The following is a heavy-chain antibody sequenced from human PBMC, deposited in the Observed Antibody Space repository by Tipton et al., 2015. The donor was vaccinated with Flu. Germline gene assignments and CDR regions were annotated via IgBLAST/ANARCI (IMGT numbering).Heavy chain of an antibody. CDR1: GFTFDDFD. D-gene: IGHD1-1*01. V-gene: IGHV3-20*04. CDR2: INRSGGGT. J-gene: IGHJ4*02. Sequence: SLRLSCAASGFTFDDFDLNWVRQAPGKGLEWVSGINRSGGGTGYADSVKGRFIISRDNAKNSLFLQKNSLRAEDTALYYCARETNLQSFDSWGQGTLVTVSS. CDR3: ARETNLQSFDS.